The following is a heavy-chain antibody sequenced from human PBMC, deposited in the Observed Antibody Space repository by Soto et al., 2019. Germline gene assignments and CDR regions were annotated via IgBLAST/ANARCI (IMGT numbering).Heavy chain of an antibody. V-gene: IGHV3-30*18. CDR3: AKEMFPRTVLDSSSPWGDF. CDR1: GFTFSEYG. D-gene: IGHD2-15*01. CDR2: ISYGGSHK. J-gene: IGHJ4*02. Sequence: GGSLRLSCTASGFTFSEYGIHWVRQAPGKGLEWVAVISYGGSHKYYAGSVKGRFTISRDDSKNTVYLQMNSLKTDDTAVYYCAKEMFPRTVLDSSSPWGDFRGRGTLVTVSS.